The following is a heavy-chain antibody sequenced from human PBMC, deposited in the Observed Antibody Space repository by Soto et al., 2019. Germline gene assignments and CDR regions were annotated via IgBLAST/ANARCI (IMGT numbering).Heavy chain of an antibody. J-gene: IGHJ6*02. V-gene: IGHV1-18*01. CDR1: GGTFSSYA. Sequence: ASVKVSCKASGGTFSSYAISWLRQAHVQGLEWMGWISGYNGNTNYAQKLQGRVTMTTDTSTSTADMELRSLRSDDTAVYYCARVQRKDWRVDPFIATADMGYYYYGMDVWGQGTTVTVSS. D-gene: IGHD6-13*01. CDR2: ISGYNGNT. CDR3: ARVQRKDWRVDPFIATADMGYYYYGMDV.